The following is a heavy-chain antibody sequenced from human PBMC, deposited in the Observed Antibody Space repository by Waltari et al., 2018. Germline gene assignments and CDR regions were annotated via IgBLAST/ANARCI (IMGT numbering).Heavy chain of an antibody. Sequence: EVQLVESGGGLIQPGGSLRLSCAASGFTVGNNYMSWVRQAPGKGLEWVSLIYRGGGTYYADSVKGRFTISRDSSKNTVYLQMNSLRAEDTALYYCAQLGAFDIWGQGTMVTVSS. CDR3: AQLGAFDI. J-gene: IGHJ3*02. CDR1: GFTVGNNY. D-gene: IGHD1-1*01. CDR2: IYRGGGT. V-gene: IGHV3-53*01.